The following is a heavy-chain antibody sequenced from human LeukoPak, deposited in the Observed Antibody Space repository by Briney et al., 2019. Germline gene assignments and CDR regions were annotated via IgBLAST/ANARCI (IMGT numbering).Heavy chain of an antibody. CDR2: IYYSGST. J-gene: IGHJ5*02. Sequence: ETLSLTCTVSGGSISSYYWSWIRQPPGKGLEWIGYIYYSGSTNYNPSLKSRVTISVDTSKNQFSLKLSSVTAADTAVYYCARRTPTSSGYYLGFDPWGQGTLVTVSS. D-gene: IGHD3-22*01. CDR1: GGSISSYY. V-gene: IGHV4-59*01. CDR3: ARRTPTSSGYYLGFDP.